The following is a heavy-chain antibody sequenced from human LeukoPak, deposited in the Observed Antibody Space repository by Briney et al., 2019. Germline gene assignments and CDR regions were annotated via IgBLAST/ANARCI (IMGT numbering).Heavy chain of an antibody. CDR1: GGSFSGYY. J-gene: IGHJ5*02. Sequence: SETLSLTCAVYGGSFSGYYWSWIRQPPGKGLEWIGEINHSGSTNYNPSLKSRVTISVDTSKNQFSLKLSSVTAADTAVYYCARAYPYCRSTSCEGTWGQGTLVTVSS. V-gene: IGHV4-34*01. CDR3: ARAYPYCRSTSCEGT. D-gene: IGHD2-2*01. CDR2: INHSGST.